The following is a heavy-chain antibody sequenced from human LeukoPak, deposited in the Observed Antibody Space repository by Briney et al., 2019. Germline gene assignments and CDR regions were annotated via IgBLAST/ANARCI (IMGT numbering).Heavy chain of an antibody. CDR3: AREYYDFWSGYQYFDY. Sequence: ASVKVSCKASGYTFTSYYMHWVRQAPGQGLEWMGIINPSGGSTNYAQKFQGRVTMTRDMSTSTVYMELSSLRSEDMAVYYCAREYYDFWSGYQYFDYWGQGTLVTVSS. CDR1: GYTFTSYY. V-gene: IGHV1-46*01. CDR2: INPSGGST. D-gene: IGHD3-3*01. J-gene: IGHJ4*02.